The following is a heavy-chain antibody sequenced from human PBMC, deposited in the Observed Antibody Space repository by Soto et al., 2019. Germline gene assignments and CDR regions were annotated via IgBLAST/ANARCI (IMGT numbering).Heavy chain of an antibody. Sequence: GSLRLSCAASGFTFSSYEMNWVRQAPGKGLEWVSYISSSGSTIYYADSVKGRFTISRDNARNTLYLQMNSLRAEDTAVYYCVRDGYPAWVYGVDVWGQGATVTVSS. CDR1: GFTFSSYE. CDR3: VRDGYPAWVYGVDV. V-gene: IGHV3-48*03. J-gene: IGHJ6*02. CDR2: ISSSGSTI. D-gene: IGHD1-1*01.